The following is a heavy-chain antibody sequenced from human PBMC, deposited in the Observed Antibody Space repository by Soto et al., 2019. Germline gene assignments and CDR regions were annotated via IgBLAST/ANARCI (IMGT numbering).Heavy chain of an antibody. D-gene: IGHD1-20*01. J-gene: IGHJ4*02. CDR2: IYYSGNT. V-gene: IGHV4-59*01. Sequence: SETLSLTCTVSGGSISSFYWSWIRQPPGKGLEWIGYIYYSGNTKCNPSLSSRVTISLDTSKNQFSLKLNSVTAADTAVYYCESHNWSNWGFEYWGLGTLVTV. CDR3: ESHNWSNWGFEY. CDR1: GGSISSFY.